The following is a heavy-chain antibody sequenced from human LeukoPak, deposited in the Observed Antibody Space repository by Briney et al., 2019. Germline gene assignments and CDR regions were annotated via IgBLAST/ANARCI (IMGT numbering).Heavy chain of an antibody. CDR1: GYSISSGYY. CDR3: ARGISTTGHDY. Sequence: SETLSLTCAVSGYSISSGYYWGWIRQPPGKGPEWIGSVFHTGSSYYIPSLRSRVTISVDTSKNQFSLEVSSVTAADTAIYYCARGISTTGHDYWGPGTLVTVSS. D-gene: IGHD4-11*01. J-gene: IGHJ4*02. CDR2: VFHTGSS. V-gene: IGHV4-38-2*01.